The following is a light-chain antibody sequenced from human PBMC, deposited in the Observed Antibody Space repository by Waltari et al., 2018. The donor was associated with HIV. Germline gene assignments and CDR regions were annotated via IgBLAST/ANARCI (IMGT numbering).Light chain of an antibody. J-gene: IGKJ1*01. CDR3: QEYETWTRT. Sequence: IVVTQTLVTGPGFRGGVAPGSCRASQNIKSNLAWFQQLPGQAPRLLISSASTRATAIPPRFRGRGSGTDFTLTISRLQSEDFAIYYCQEYETWTRTFGQGTKVEMK. V-gene: IGKV3-15*01. CDR2: SAS. CDR1: QNIKSN.